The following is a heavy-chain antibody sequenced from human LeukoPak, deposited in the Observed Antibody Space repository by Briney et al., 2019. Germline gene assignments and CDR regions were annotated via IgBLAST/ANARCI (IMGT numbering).Heavy chain of an antibody. CDR2: IYYSGST. J-gene: IGHJ5*02. CDR1: GGSISSGDYY. Sequence: PSETLSLTCTVSGGSISSGDYYWSWIRQPPGKGLEWIGYIYYSGSTYYNPSLKSRVTISVDTSKNQFSLKLSSVTAADTSVYYCARARNDYNNYLHRWLDPRGQGTLVTVSS. D-gene: IGHD4-11*01. CDR3: ARARNDYNNYLHRWLDP. V-gene: IGHV4-30-4*08.